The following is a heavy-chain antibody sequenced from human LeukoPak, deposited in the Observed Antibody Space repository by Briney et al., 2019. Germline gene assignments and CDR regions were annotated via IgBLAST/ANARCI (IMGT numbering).Heavy chain of an antibody. CDR2: INHSGST. D-gene: IGHD3-10*01. V-gene: IGHV4-39*07. CDR3: ARGYYLYYYGSGSYLDY. CDR1: GGSISSGGYY. J-gene: IGHJ4*02. Sequence: SETLSLTCTVSGGSISSGGYYWSWIRQPPGKGLEWIGEINHSGSTNYNPSLKSRVTISVDTSKNQFSLKLSSVTAADTAVYYCARGYYLYYYGSGSYLDYWGQGTLVTVSS.